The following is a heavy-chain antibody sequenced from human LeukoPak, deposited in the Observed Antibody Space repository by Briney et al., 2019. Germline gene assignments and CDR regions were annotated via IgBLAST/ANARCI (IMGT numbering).Heavy chain of an antibody. Sequence: ASVKVFCKASGYTFTGCYMHWVRQAPGQGLEWMGWINPNSGGTNYAQKFQGRVTMTRDTSISTAYMDLSRLISDDTAVYYCARDLSGSYSVGYWGQGTLVTVSS. D-gene: IGHD1-26*01. CDR2: INPNSGGT. CDR1: GYTFTGCY. J-gene: IGHJ4*02. CDR3: ARDLSGSYSVGY. V-gene: IGHV1-2*02.